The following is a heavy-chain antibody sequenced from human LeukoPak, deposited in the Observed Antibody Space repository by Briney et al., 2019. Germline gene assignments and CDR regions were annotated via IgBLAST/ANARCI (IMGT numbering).Heavy chain of an antibody. J-gene: IGHJ4*02. CDR1: GFTFSTYA. D-gene: IGHD3-10*01. CDR3: AKTKGVTLVRYFDY. CDR2: ISGTGGST. Sequence: PGGSLRLSCAASGFTFSTYAMTWVRQAPGKGLEWVSLISGTGGSTYYADSVKGRFTVSRDNSKNTLYLQMNSLRAEDTAVYYCAKTKGVTLVRYFDYWGQGTLVTVSS. V-gene: IGHV3-23*01.